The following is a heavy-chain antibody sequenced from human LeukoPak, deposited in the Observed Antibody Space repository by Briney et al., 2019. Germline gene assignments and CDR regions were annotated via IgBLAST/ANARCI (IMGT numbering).Heavy chain of an antibody. CDR1: GGSISSGSYY. V-gene: IGHV4-61*02. CDR3: ASNYSSSWYYFDY. CDR2: IYTSGST. J-gene: IGHJ4*02. D-gene: IGHD6-13*01. Sequence: SQTLSLTCTVSGGSISSGSYYWSWIRQPAGKGLEWIGRIYTSGSTNYNPSLKSRVTISVDTSKNQFSLKLSSVTAADTAVYYCASNYSSSWYYFDYWGQGTLVTVSS.